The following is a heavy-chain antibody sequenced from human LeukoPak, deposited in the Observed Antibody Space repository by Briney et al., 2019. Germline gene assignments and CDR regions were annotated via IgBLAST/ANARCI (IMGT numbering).Heavy chain of an antibody. D-gene: IGHD6-6*01. J-gene: IGHJ4*02. CDR3: AKRIAAQENFDY. CDR1: GFTVSSNY. Sequence: PGGSLRLSCAASGFTVSSNYMSWVRQAPGKGLEWVSVIHSGGNTFYADSVKGRFTISRDNSKNTLYLQMKSLRAEDTALYYCAKRIAAQENFDYWGQGTLVTVSS. CDR2: IHSGGNT. V-gene: IGHV3-53*01.